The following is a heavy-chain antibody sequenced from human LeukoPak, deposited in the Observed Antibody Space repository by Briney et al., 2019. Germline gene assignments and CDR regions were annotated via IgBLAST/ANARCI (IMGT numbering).Heavy chain of an antibody. J-gene: IGHJ3*02. CDR1: GGSISSGSYY. V-gene: IGHV4-61*02. CDR2: IYTSGST. Sequence: PSQTLSLTCTVSGGSISSGSYYWSWIRQPAGKGLEWIGRIYTSGSTNYNPSLKSRVTISVDTSKNQFSLKLSSVTAADTAVYYCARTNYPDSPDAFDIWGQGTMVTVSS. CDR3: ARTNYPDSPDAFDI. D-gene: IGHD1-7*01.